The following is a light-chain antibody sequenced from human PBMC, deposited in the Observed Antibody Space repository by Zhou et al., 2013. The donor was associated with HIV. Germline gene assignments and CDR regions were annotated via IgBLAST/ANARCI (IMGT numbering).Light chain of an antibody. Sequence: EIVLTQSPGTLSVSPGDSATLFCTASQDVYNKMLAWYQHKPGQAPRLLIYDASKRATDVPDRFVGSGSGTDFTLTISSLQPEDFATYYCLQDYNYPWTFGQGTKVEIK. J-gene: IGKJ1*01. CDR3: LQDYNYPWT. V-gene: IGKV3-20*01. CDR1: QDVYNKM. CDR2: DAS.